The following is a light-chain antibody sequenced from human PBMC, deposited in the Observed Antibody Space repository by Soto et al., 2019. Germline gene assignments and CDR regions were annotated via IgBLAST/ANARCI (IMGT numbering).Light chain of an antibody. J-gene: IGKJ1*01. CDR1: QSVSRY. V-gene: IGKV3-11*01. CDR2: DAS. CDR3: QQRSNWPLWT. Sequence: EIVLTQSPATLSLSPGDRATLSCRASQSVSRYLAWYQQKPGQAPRLLISDASNRATGIPARFSGSGSGTDFTLTISSLEPEDFAVYYCQQRSNWPLWTFGQGTKVESK.